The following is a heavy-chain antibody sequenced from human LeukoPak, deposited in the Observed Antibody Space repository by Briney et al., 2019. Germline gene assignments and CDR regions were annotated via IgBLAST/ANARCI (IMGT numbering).Heavy chain of an antibody. J-gene: IGHJ4*02. CDR1: GFSFTNA. V-gene: IGHV3-23*01. CDR3: AKDDYGDYVVPFEY. D-gene: IGHD4-17*01. Sequence: GGSLRLSCAASGFSFTNAMSWVRQAPGKGLDWVSGISGSGTTIYYADSVKGRFTISRDNSKNTLYLQMNSLRAEDTAVYYCAKDDYGDYVVPFEYWGQGTLVTVFS. CDR2: ISGSGTTI.